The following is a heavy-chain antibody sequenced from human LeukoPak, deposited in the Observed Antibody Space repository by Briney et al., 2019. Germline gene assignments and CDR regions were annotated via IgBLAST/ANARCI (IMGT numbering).Heavy chain of an antibody. J-gene: IGHJ4*02. CDR1: GFTFSDYS. V-gene: IGHV3-48*01. Sequence: GGSLRLSRAASGFTFSDYSMNWVRQAPGKGLEWISYIGIDSGNTNYADSVKGRFTISGDKAKNLLYLQMNSLRVEDTAVYYCARDYKYAFDNWGQGTLVTVSS. CDR3: ARDYKYAFDN. D-gene: IGHD5-24*01. CDR2: IGIDSGNT.